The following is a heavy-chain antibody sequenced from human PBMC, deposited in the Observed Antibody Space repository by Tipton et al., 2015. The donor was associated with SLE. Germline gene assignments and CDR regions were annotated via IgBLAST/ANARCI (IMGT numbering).Heavy chain of an antibody. D-gene: IGHD6-19*01. CDR2: ISSSGSTI. Sequence: LSLTCAASGFTFSSYEMNWVRQAPGKGLEWVSYISSSGSTIYYADSVKGRFTISRDNAKNSLYLQMNSLRAEDTAVYYCARSPGYSSGWYPHFDYWGQGTLVTVSS. J-gene: IGHJ4*02. V-gene: IGHV3-48*03. CDR1: GFTFSSYE. CDR3: ARSPGYSSGWYPHFDY.